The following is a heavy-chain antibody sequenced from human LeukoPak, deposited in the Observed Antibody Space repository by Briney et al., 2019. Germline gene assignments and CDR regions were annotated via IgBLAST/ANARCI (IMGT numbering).Heavy chain of an antibody. V-gene: IGHV3-48*03. CDR2: ITCSGGTV. CDR3: ATDQYSSNWYYFDY. J-gene: IGHJ4*02. CDR1: GFTFSTYE. Sequence: PGGSLRLSCAASGFTFSTYEMNWVRQAPGKGLEWVSYITCSGGTVYYADSVRGRFTISRDNAKNSLYLQMNSLRAEDTAFYYCATDQYSSNWYYFDYWGQGTLVTVSS. D-gene: IGHD6-13*01.